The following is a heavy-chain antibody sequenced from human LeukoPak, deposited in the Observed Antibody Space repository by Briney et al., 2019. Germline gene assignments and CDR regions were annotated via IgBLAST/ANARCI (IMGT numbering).Heavy chain of an antibody. CDR2: IYSGGTT. CDR3: ARYSGSYPD. V-gene: IGHV3-66*01. D-gene: IGHD1-26*01. CDR1: GFTVSGNY. Sequence: GGSLRLSCAASGFTVSGNYMSWVRQAPGKGLEWVSLIYSGGTTYCADSVKGRFTISRDTSKNTLYLQMDSLKAEDTAVYYCARYSGSYPDWGQGTLVTVSS. J-gene: IGHJ4*02.